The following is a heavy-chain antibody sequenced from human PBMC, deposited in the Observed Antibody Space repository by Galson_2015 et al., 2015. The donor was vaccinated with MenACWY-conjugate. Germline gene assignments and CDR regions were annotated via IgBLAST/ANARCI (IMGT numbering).Heavy chain of an antibody. CDR1: GYNFITYG. J-gene: IGHJ4*02. CDR2: ISTYNGNT. V-gene: IGHV1-18*01. CDR3: ARAWSRQLEALNY. Sequence: SVKVSCKASGYNFITYGITWVRQAPGQGLEWVGWISTYNGNTVYAQKFQGRVSMTTDAATSTAYLELTSLTSGDTALYFCARAWSRQLEALNYWGQGSLVTVPS. D-gene: IGHD5-24*01.